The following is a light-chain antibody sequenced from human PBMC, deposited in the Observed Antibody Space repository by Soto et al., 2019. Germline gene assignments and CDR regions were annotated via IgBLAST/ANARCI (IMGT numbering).Light chain of an antibody. V-gene: IGKV1-39*01. CDR3: QQGYSKPIP. J-gene: IGKJ5*01. CDR2: AAS. CDR1: QSISGY. Sequence: DIQLNQSPSSLSASIGDRVTIICRASQSISGYLNWYQQKPGKAPKPLIYAASSLQSGVPSRFSGSESGTDFTLTITSLQPEDFATYYCQQGYSKPIPFGQGTRLDIK.